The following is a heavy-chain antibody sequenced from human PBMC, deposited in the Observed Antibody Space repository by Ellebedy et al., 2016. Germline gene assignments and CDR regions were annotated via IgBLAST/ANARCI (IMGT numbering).Heavy chain of an antibody. V-gene: IGHV1-69*13. CDR1: ADSFNYYA. CDR2: IIPLFGTG. D-gene: IGHD5-12*01. Sequence: SVKVSCKASADSFNYYAIIWVRQAPGQGLEWMGGIIPLFGTGNYAQKFQGRVTITADESTATVYMELSRLTSEDTAVYFCARGYSAYEYDTFDVWGQGTVVTVSS. J-gene: IGHJ3*01. CDR3: ARGYSAYEYDTFDV.